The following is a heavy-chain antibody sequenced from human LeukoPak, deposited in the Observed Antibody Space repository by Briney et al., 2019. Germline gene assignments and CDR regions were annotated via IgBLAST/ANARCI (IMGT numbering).Heavy chain of an antibody. Sequence: GGSLRLSCAASGFTVSSNYMSWVRQAPGKGLEWVSVIYSGGSTYYAESVKGRFTISRDNSKNTLYLQMNSLRAEDTAVYYCAKAVRGYSSSSNYWGQGTLVTVSS. CDR2: IYSGGST. J-gene: IGHJ4*02. V-gene: IGHV3-53*01. CDR1: GFTVSSNY. CDR3: AKAVRGYSSSSNY. D-gene: IGHD6-13*01.